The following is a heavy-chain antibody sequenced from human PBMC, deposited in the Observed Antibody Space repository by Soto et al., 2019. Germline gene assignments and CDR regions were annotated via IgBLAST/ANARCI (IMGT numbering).Heavy chain of an antibody. CDR2: INHRGST. Sequence: QVQLQQWGAGLLKPSETLSLTCAVYGGSFSGYYWSWIRQPPGKGLEWIGEINHRGSTNYHPSPKSRSLISLDTSKNQCSLKLSSVTAEDTAVHYRALVRGWYAPWGEGPLVTVSS. D-gene: IGHD2-2*01. V-gene: IGHV4-34*01. CDR3: ALVRGWYAP. CDR1: GGSFSGYY. J-gene: IGHJ5*02.